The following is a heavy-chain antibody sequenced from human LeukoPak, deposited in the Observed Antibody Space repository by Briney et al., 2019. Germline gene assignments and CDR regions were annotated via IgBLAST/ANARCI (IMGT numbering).Heavy chain of an antibody. CDR1: GGSFSGYY. Sequence: SETLSLTCAVYGGSFSGYYWSWIRQPPGKGLEWIGEINHSGSTNYNPSLKSRVTISVDTSKNQFSLKLSSVTAADTAVYYCARGGLRGYCSSTSCYVNWFDPWGQETLVTVSS. CDR2: INHSGST. CDR3: ARGGLRGYCSSTSCYVNWFDP. V-gene: IGHV4-34*01. J-gene: IGHJ5*02. D-gene: IGHD2-2*01.